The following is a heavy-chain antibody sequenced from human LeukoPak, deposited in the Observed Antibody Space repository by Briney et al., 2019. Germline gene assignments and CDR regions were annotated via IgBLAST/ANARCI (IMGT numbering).Heavy chain of an antibody. V-gene: IGHV4-39*07. CDR2: IYYSGST. CDR1: GGSISSTSYY. J-gene: IGHJ4*02. Sequence: SETLSLTCTVSGGSISSTSYYWGWIRQPPWKGLEWIGSIYYSGSTYYNPSLKSRVTISVDTSKNQFSLKLSSVTAADTAVYYCARGGYQLLDYWGQGTLVTVSS. CDR3: ARGGYQLLDY. D-gene: IGHD2-2*01.